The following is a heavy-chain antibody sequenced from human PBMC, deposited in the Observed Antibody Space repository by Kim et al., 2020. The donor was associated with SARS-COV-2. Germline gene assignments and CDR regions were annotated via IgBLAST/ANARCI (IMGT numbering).Heavy chain of an antibody. CDR3: AREVAAATRDFDY. V-gene: IGHV3-11*05. CDR1: GFTFSDYY. D-gene: IGHD2-21*01. CDR2: ISSSSSYT. Sequence: GGSLRLSCAASGFTFSDYYMSWIRQAPGKGLEWVSYISSSSSYTNYADSVKARFTISRDNAKNSLYLQMTSVRAEDTAVYYCAREVAAATRDFDYWGQGTXVTVSS. J-gene: IGHJ4*02.